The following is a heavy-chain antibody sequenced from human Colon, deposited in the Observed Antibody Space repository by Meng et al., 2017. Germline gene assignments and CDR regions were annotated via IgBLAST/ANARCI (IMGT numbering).Heavy chain of an antibody. D-gene: IGHD3-22*01. Sequence: GESLKISCAASGFTFNSHAMSWVRQAPGKGLEWVSAISGSGVSTYYAGSVKGRFTIPRDNARNTLYLQMNNLRAEDTALYYCAKALDSSGYSYERCADYWGQGTLVTVSS. CDR2: ISGSGVST. CDR1: GFTFNSHA. V-gene: IGHV3-23*01. CDR3: AKALDSSGYSYERCADY. J-gene: IGHJ4*02.